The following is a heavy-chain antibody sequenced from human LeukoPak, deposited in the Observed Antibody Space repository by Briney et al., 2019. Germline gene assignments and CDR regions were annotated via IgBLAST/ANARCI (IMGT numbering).Heavy chain of an antibody. CDR1: GGTFSSYA. CDR3: ARGATVPPRRYFDY. J-gene: IGHJ4*02. D-gene: IGHD4-17*01. Sequence: SVKVSCKASGGTFSSYAISWVRQAPGQGLEWMGGIIPIFGTANYAQKFQGRVTITADKSTSTAYMELSSLRSEDTAVYYCARGATVPPRRYFDYWGQGTLVTVSS. V-gene: IGHV1-69*06. CDR2: IIPIFGTA.